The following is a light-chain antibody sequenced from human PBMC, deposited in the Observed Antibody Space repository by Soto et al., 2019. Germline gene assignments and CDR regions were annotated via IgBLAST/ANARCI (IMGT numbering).Light chain of an antibody. Sequence: EIVLTQSPGTLCLSPGERAALSCRASQSVSSKFLAWYQQKPGQAPRLLIYGASSRTTGIPDRFSGSGSGTDFTLTISSLQPEDFATYYCLQDSNYPRTFGQGTKVDIK. J-gene: IGKJ1*01. CDR2: GAS. CDR1: QSVSSKF. V-gene: IGKV3-20*01. CDR3: LQDSNYPRT.